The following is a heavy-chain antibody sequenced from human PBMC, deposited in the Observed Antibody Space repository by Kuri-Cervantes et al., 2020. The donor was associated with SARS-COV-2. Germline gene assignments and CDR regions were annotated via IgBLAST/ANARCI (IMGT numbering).Heavy chain of an antibody. J-gene: IGHJ4*02. CDR3: ASEEVGATIDY. V-gene: IGHV4-39*01. CDR2: IYYSGST. Sequence: SETLSLTCTVSGGSISSSSYYWGWIRQPPGKGLEWIGSIYYSGSTYYNPSLKSRVTISVDTSKNQFSLKLSSVTAADTAVYYCASEEVGATIDYWGQGTLVTVSS. CDR1: GGSISSSSYY. D-gene: IGHD1-26*01.